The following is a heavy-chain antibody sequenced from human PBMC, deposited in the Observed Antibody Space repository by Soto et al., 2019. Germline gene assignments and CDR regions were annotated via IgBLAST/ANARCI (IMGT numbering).Heavy chain of an antibody. V-gene: IGHV3-30-3*01. Sequence: QVQLVESGGGVVRPGRSLRLSCAASGFTFSNSALHWVRQAPGRGLEWVALISYDGATYYYADSVKGRFTIYRDNSKNTLYLQMNSLRPEDTAVYHCVSGDENDILTGYPYYYYDMDVWGQGTTVTVSS. J-gene: IGHJ6*02. CDR2: ISYDGATY. CDR1: GFTFSNSA. D-gene: IGHD3-9*01. CDR3: VSGDENDILTGYPYYYYDMDV.